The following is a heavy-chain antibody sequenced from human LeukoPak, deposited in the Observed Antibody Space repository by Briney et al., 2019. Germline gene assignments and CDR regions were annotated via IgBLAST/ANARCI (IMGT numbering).Heavy chain of an antibody. D-gene: IGHD3-22*01. J-gene: IGHJ4*02. Sequence: SETLSLTCTVSGGSISSYYWSWIRQPPGKGLEWIGYIYHSGSTYYNPSLKSRVTISVDRSKNQFSLKLSSVTAADTAVYYCARGMYYYDSSGYTFDYWGQGTLVTVSS. CDR2: IYHSGST. V-gene: IGHV4-59*12. CDR1: GGSISSYY. CDR3: ARGMYYYDSSGYTFDY.